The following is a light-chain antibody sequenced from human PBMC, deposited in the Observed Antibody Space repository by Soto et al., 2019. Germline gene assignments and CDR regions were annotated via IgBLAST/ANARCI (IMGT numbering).Light chain of an antibody. J-gene: IGLJ1*01. CDR2: GNG. CDR3: QSYDSRLSGYV. CDR1: RSNIGAGYD. Sequence: QSVLTQPPSVSGAPGQRVTISCTGSRSNIGAGYDVHWYQQLPGAAPRLLIYGNGNRPSGVPVRFSDSTAGTSASLAITGLQAEDEADYYCQSYDSRLSGYVFGSETKVTVL. V-gene: IGLV1-40*01.